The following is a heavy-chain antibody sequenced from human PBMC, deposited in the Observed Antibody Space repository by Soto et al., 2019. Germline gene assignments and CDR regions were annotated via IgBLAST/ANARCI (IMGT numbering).Heavy chain of an antibody. V-gene: IGHV1-3*01. CDR3: ARDRGSGWYRVKFNWFDP. D-gene: IGHD6-19*01. Sequence: ASVKVSCKASGYTFTSYAMHWVRQAPGQRLEWMGWINAGNGNTKYSQKFQGRVTITRDTSASTAYMELSSLRSEDTAVYYCARDRGSGWYRVKFNWFDPWGQGTLVTVSS. J-gene: IGHJ5*02. CDR1: GYTFTSYA. CDR2: INAGNGNT.